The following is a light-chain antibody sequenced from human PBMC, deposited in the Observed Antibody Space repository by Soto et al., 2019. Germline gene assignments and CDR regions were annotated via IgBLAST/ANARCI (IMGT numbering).Light chain of an antibody. CDR2: GAS. CDR3: QQRRSWQVT. Sequence: EIVLTQSPGTLSLSPGERATLSCRASQSLSSSYLAWYQQKPGQAPRLLIYGASSRATGIPDRFSGSGSGTNFTLTISSLEPEDFAVYYCQQRRSWQVTFGQGTRLEIK. J-gene: IGKJ5*01. CDR1: QSLSSSY. V-gene: IGKV3D-20*02.